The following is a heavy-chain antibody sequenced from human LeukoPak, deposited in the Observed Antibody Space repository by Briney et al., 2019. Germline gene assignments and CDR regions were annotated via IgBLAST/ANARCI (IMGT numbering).Heavy chain of an antibody. D-gene: IGHD6-13*01. CDR2: ISAYNGNT. CDR1: GYTFTSYG. V-gene: IGHV1-18*01. J-gene: IGHJ4*02. CDR3: ARGIGYSSSWYSDY. Sequence: RASVKVSCKASGYTFTSYGISWVRQAPGQGLEWMGWISAYNGNTNYAQKLQGRVTMATDTSTSTAYMELRSLRSDDTAVYYCARGIGYSSSWYSDYWGQGTLVTVSS.